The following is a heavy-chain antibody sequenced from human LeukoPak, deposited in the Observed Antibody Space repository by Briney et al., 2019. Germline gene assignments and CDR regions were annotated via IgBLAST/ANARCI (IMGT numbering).Heavy chain of an antibody. CDR1: GGSISSSSYY. J-gene: IGHJ4*02. V-gene: IGHV4-39*07. Sequence: SETLSLTCSVSGGSISSSSYYWGWIRQPPGKGLEWIGEINHSGSTNYNPSLKSRVTISVDASKNQFSLKLSSVTAADTAVYYCAAARQGFDYWGQGTLVTVSS. D-gene: IGHD6-13*01. CDR2: INHSGST. CDR3: AAARQGFDY.